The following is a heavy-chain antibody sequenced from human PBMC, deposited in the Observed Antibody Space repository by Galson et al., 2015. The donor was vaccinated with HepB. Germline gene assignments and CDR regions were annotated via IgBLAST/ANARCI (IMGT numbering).Heavy chain of an antibody. Sequence: SLRLSCAASGFTFSSYSMNWVRQAPGKGLEWVSSISSSSSYIYYADSVKGRFTISRDNAKNSLYLQMNSLRAEDTAVYYCARDQSVNDFWSGRYWYFDLWGRGTLVTVSS. CDR1: GFTFSSYS. CDR2: ISSSSSYI. D-gene: IGHD3-3*01. J-gene: IGHJ2*01. V-gene: IGHV3-21*01. CDR3: ARDQSVNDFWSGRYWYFDL.